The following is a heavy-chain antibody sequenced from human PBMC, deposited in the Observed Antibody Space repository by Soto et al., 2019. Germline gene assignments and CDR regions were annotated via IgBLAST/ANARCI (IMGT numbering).Heavy chain of an antibody. V-gene: IGHV4-61*01. D-gene: IGHD1-7*01. CDR2: IYHSGST. J-gene: IGHJ5*02. CDR1: GGSVRDGSYY. Sequence: SETLSLTCTVSGGSVRDGSYYWAWLRQPPGKGLEWIGHIYHSGSTIYNPSLKSRVTISIDTSKSQFSLNLNSITAADTAVYYCAGYNWNYSFGPWGQGTLVTVSS. CDR3: AGYNWNYSFGP.